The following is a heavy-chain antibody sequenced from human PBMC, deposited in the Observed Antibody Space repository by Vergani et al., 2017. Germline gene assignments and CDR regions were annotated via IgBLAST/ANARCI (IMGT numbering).Heavy chain of an antibody. CDR2: ISGSGGST. CDR1: GFTFSSYA. Sequence: EVQLLESGGGLVQPGGSLRLSCAASGFTFSSYAMSWVRQAPGKGLEWVSAISGSGGSTYYADSVKGRFTISRDNSKNTLYLQMNSLRAEDTAVYYCAKDQSIRVSVRGVITQGYYYGMDVWGQGTTVTVSS. D-gene: IGHD3-10*01. V-gene: IGHV3-23*01. CDR3: AKDQSIRVSVRGVITQGYYYGMDV. J-gene: IGHJ6*02.